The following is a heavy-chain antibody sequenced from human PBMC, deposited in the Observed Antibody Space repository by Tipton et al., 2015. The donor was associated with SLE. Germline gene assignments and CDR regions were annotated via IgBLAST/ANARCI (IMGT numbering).Heavy chain of an antibody. J-gene: IGHJ4*02. CDR2: ISYDGSNK. V-gene: IGHV3-30*04. Sequence: SLRLSCAASGFTFSSYAMHWVRQAPGKGLEWVAVISYDGSNKYYADSVKGRFTISRDNAKNSLYLQMNSLRAEDTAVYYCARVYYYDSSGPFDYWGQGTLVTVSS. D-gene: IGHD3-22*01. CDR1: GFTFSSYA. CDR3: ARVYYYDSSGPFDY.